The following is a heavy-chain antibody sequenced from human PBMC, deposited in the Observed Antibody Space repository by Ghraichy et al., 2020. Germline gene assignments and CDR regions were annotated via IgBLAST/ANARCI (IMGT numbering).Heavy chain of an antibody. CDR3: ARDQEWRASSSGFDP. J-gene: IGHJ5*02. CDR2: IYHNGRT. V-gene: IGHV4-59*01. D-gene: IGHD2-2*01. CDR1: GDSLNNYY. Sequence: SETLSLTCTVSGDSLNNYYWSWIRLAPGKGLEWIGSIYHNGRTKYNPSLKSRVTMSVDTSKNQFSLSLTSVTAADTAVFYCARDQEWRASSSGFDPWGQGTLVSVSP.